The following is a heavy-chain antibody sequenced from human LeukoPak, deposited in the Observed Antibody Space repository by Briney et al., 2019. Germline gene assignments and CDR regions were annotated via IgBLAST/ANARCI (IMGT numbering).Heavy chain of an antibody. V-gene: IGHV5-51*01. CDR2: IYPGDSDT. CDR3: ARHARDGYIFAFDI. J-gene: IGHJ3*02. D-gene: IGHD5-24*01. CDR1: GYRFTSYW. Sequence: GESLKISFKGSGYRFTSYWIGGVRQMPGKGLEWMGIIYPGDSDTRYSPSFQGQVTISADKSISTAYLQWSSLKASDTAMYYCARHARDGYIFAFDIWGQGTMVTVSS.